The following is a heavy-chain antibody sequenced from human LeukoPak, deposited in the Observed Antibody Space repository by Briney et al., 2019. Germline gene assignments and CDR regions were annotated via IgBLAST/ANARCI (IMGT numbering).Heavy chain of an antibody. J-gene: IGHJ3*02. CDR3: ARVRDILTGYYRDASDI. D-gene: IGHD3-9*01. V-gene: IGHV1-18*01. CDR2: ISAYNSNT. Sequence: GASVKVSCKASGYTFTSYGISWVRQAPGQGLEWMGWISAYNSNTNCAQKLQGRVTMTTDTSTSTAYMELRSLRSDDTAVYYCARVRDILTGYYRDASDIWGQGTMVTVSS. CDR1: GYTFTSYG.